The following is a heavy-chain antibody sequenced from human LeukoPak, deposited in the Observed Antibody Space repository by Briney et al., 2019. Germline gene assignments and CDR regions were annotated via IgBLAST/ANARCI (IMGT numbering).Heavy chain of an antibody. CDR2: IYYSGST. J-gene: IGHJ4*02. CDR1: GGSISSGGYY. CDR3: ARRAYGDYYFDY. V-gene: IGHV4-31*03. D-gene: IGHD4-17*01. Sequence: SETLSLTCTVSGGSISSGGYYWNWIRQHPGKGLEWIGYIYYSGSTYYNPSLKSRVTISVDTSKNQFSLKLSSVTAADTAVYYCARRAYGDYYFDYWGQGTLVTVSS.